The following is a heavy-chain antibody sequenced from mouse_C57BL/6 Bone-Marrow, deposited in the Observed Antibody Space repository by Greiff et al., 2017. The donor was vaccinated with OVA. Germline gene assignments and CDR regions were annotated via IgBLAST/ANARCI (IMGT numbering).Heavy chain of an antibody. J-gene: IGHJ2*01. Sequence: QVQLKQSGAELVRPGASVTLSCKASGYTFTDYEMHWVKQTPVHGLEWIGAIDPETGGTAYNQKFKGKAILTADKSSSTAYMELRSLTSEDSVVCYCTGDGYYGDYWGQVTTLTVSS. D-gene: IGHD2-3*01. CDR1: GYTFTDYE. V-gene: IGHV1-15*01. CDR3: TGDGYYGDY. CDR2: IDPETGGT.